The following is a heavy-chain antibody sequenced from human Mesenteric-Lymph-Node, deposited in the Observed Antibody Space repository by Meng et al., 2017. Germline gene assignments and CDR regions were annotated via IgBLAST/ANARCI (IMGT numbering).Heavy chain of an antibody. CDR2: ISSSGSTI. V-gene: IGHV3-11*04. J-gene: IGHJ4*02. CDR1: GFTFSDYY. Sequence: GGSLRLSCAASGFTFSDYYMSWIRQAPGKGLEWVSYISSSGSTIYYADSVKGRFTISRDNAKNSLYLQMNSLRAEDTAVYYCARDEHYYGSGSYYNGAVDYWGQGTLVTVSS. CDR3: ARDEHYYGSGSYYNGAVDY. D-gene: IGHD3-10*01.